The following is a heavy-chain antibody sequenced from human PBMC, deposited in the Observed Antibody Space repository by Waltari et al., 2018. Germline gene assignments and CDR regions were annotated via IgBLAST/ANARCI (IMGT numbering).Heavy chain of an antibody. CDR2: INPNSGGT. CDR1: GYTFNDSY. V-gene: IGHV1-2*04. CDR3: ARQATDYSSYWFHP. J-gene: IGHJ5*02. Sequence: QVQLVQSGAEVKKPGASVKVSCKASGYTFNDSYIHWVRQAPGQGLEWMGWINPNSGGTKYAQKFQGWVTMTRDTSINTAYLEVSGRGSDDTAVYYCARQATDYSSYWFHPWGQGTLVTVSS. D-gene: IGHD4-4*01.